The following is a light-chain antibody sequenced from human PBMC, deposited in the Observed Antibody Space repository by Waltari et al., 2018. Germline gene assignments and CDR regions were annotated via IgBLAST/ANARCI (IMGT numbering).Light chain of an antibody. V-gene: IGLV2-14*03. J-gene: IGLJ2*01. Sequence: QSALTQPAPVSGSPGQSITIPCTGTSGDVGGYKYVSWYQQHPGKAPKLMIYDVTNRPSGVSNRFSGSKSGNTASLTISGLQAEDEADYYCSSYTSSSTLAFGGGTKLTVL. CDR2: DVT. CDR3: SSYTSSSTLA. CDR1: SGDVGGYKY.